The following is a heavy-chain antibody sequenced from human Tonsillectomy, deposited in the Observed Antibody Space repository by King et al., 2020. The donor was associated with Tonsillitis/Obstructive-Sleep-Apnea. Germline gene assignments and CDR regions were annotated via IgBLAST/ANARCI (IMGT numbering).Heavy chain of an antibody. CDR1: GYTFTGYY. CDR2: INPNSGGT. D-gene: IGHD6-13*01. J-gene: IGHJ3*02. Sequence: QLVQSGAEVKKPGASVKVSCKASGYTFTGYYMHWVRQAPGQGLEWMGWINPNSGGTNFAQKFQGRVTMTRDTSISTAYMELSRLRSDDTAVYYCARSYSSSWIDAFDIWGQGTMVTVSS. V-gene: IGHV1-2*02. CDR3: ARSYSSSWIDAFDI.